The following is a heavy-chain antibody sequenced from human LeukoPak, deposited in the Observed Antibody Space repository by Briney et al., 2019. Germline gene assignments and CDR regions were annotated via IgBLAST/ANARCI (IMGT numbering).Heavy chain of an antibody. CDR1: GGYISSYY. Sequence: SETLSLTCIVSGGYISSYYWSWIRQPPGKGLEWIGYIHYSGSSNYNPSLKSRVTISADTSKNQFSLKLSSVTAADTAVYYCTRDRGQWLVDYWGQGTLVTVSS. J-gene: IGHJ4*02. CDR3: TRDRGQWLVDY. V-gene: IGHV4-59*12. D-gene: IGHD6-19*01. CDR2: IHYSGSS.